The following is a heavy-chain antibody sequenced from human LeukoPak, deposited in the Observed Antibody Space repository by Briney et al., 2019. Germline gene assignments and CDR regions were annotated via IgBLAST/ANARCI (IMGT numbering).Heavy chain of an antibody. CDR3: AKDPNFGSTDNYYYYMDV. Sequence: GGSLRLSCAASGFTFSSYSMNWVRQAPGEGLEWVSYISSLSGTIYYADSVKGRFTISRDNAKNSLYLQMNSLRAEDTALYYCAKDPNFGSTDNYYYYMDVWGKGTTVTVSS. D-gene: IGHD3-16*01. CDR2: ISSLSGTI. V-gene: IGHV3-48*01. CDR1: GFTFSSYS. J-gene: IGHJ6*03.